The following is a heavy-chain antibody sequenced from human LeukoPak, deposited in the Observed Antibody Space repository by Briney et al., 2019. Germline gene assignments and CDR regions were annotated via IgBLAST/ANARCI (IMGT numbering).Heavy chain of an antibody. J-gene: IGHJ4*02. CDR2: IKQDGSEK. D-gene: IGHD4-17*01. CDR3: ARGGDYGDSFDY. Sequence: GGSLRLSCAASGFTFSSYWMSWVRQAPGKGLEWVANIKQDGSEKYYVDSVKGRFTISRDNAKNSLYLQMYSLRAGDTAVYYCARGGDYGDSFDYWGQGTLVTVSS. CDR1: GFTFSSYW. V-gene: IGHV3-7*01.